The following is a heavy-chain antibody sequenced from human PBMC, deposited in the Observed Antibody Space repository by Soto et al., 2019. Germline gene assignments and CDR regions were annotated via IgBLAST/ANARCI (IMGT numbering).Heavy chain of an antibody. CDR3: VRASSLVVVPAHLDS. CDR2: IKQDGSEK. Sequence: GGSLRLSCAASGFTFNIFWMTWVRQAPGKGLECVATIKQDGSEKHYVDSVKGRFTISRDNARNSLFLQMNSRRGEDTAVYYCVRASSLVVVPAHLDSWGQGTLVTVSS. V-gene: IGHV3-7*01. D-gene: IGHD2-2*01. CDR1: GFTFNIFW. J-gene: IGHJ4*02.